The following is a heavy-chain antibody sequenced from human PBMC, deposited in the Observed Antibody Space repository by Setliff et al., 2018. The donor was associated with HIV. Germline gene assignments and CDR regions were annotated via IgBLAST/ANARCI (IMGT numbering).Heavy chain of an antibody. CDR1: GGSVSSGGYY. CDR2: IYYSGST. Sequence: SETLSLTCTVSGGSVSSGGYYWSWIRQHPGRGLEWIGHIYYSGSTYDNPSLKSRFSISIDTSKNRFSLEVASVTAADTAVYYCARGAHPREFYFDSWGQGMLVTVSS. D-gene: IGHD3-10*01. V-gene: IGHV4-31*03. CDR3: ARGAHPREFYFDS. J-gene: IGHJ4*02.